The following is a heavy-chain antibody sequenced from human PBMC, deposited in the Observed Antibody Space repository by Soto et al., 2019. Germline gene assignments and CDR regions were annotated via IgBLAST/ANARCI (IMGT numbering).Heavy chain of an antibody. D-gene: IGHD6-13*01. J-gene: IGHJ4*02. CDR1: GFTVSSNY. CDR3: ARLRLDGAVAGNHYFDF. V-gene: IGHV3-53*01. Sequence: GGSLRLSCEASGFTVSSNYMTWVRQAPGKVLEWVSVIYSAGSTYYADSVKGRFTISRDNYKNTLFLQMNSLRAEDTAVYYCARLRLDGAVAGNHYFDFWGLGTLVTVSS. CDR2: IYSAGST.